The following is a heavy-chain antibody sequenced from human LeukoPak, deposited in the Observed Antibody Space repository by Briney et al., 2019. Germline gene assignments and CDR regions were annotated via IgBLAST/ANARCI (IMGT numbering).Heavy chain of an antibody. J-gene: IGHJ4*02. CDR3: ARVKSSGYYSWDFNFDY. CDR1: GFTFSSYS. Sequence: GSLRLSCAASGFTFSSYSMNWVRQAPGKGLEWVSSISSSSSYIYYADSVKGRFTISRDNAKNSLYLQMNSLRAEDTAVYYCARVKSSGYYSWDFNFDYWGQGTLVTVSS. V-gene: IGHV3-21*01. D-gene: IGHD3-22*01. CDR2: ISSSSSYI.